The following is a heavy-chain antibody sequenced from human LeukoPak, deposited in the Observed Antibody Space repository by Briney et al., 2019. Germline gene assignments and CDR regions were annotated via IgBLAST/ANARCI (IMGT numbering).Heavy chain of an antibody. CDR2: INHSGSI. CDR1: GGSFSGYY. V-gene: IGHV4-34*01. D-gene: IGHD2-15*01. CDR3: ARGGPFLGPVAAGGLDV. J-gene: IGHJ6*02. Sequence: AETLSLTCAVYGGSFSGYYWSWIRQPPGKGLEWIGEINHSGSIKYNPSLKSRVSILVDTSKNQFSLKLTSVTAADTAVYYCARGGPFLGPVAAGGLDVWGQGTTVTVSS.